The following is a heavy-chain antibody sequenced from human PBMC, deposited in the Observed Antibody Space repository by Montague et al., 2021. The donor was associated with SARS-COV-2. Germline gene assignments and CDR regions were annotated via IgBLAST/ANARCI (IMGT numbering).Heavy chain of an antibody. V-gene: IGHV4-34*01. CDR3: ARGYFSSTTCYRSLDY. Sequence: SETLSPTCTVHRGSFSGYYWTWIRQPPGKGLEWIGEINHSGGVNYNPSLKSRVTISVDTSKNHFSLKLRSVTAADTAIYYCARGYFSSTTCYRSLDYWGQGTLVAVSS. J-gene: IGHJ4*02. CDR2: INHSGGV. D-gene: IGHD2-2*01. CDR1: RGSFSGYY.